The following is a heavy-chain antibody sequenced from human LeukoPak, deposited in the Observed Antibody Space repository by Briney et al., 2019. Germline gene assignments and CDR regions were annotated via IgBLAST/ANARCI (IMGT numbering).Heavy chain of an antibody. D-gene: IGHD6-13*01. V-gene: IGHV4-34*01. CDR1: GGSFSGYY. CDR2: INHSVST. J-gene: IGHJ4*02. Sequence: SETLSLTCAVYGGSFSGYYWSWIRQPPGKGLEWIGEINHSVSTNYNPSLKSRVTISVDTSKNQFSLKLSSVTAADTAVYYCASSSSWSGFDYWGQGTLVNVSS. CDR3: ASSSSWSGFDY.